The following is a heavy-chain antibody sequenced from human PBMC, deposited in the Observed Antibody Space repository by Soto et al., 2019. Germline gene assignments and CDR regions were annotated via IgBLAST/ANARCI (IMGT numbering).Heavy chain of an antibody. V-gene: IGHV4-39*01. J-gene: IGHJ5*02. CDR3: ARQPYCSSASCYPFYDWCDT. CDR1: GGSISSSSYY. Sequence: QLQLQESGPGLVKPSETLALTCTVSGGSISSSSYYWGWIRQPAGNGLEWIWIIYYSGSTDYNLSLKCRVAISVGTSMIRLFLKLSSVSGADTAVYCCARQPYCSSASCYPFYDWCDTLGEGALVTVSS. CDR2: IYYSGST. D-gene: IGHD2-2*01.